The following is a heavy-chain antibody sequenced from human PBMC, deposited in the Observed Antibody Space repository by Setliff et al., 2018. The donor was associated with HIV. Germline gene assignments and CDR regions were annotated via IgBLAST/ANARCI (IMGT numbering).Heavy chain of an antibody. V-gene: IGHV3-21*01. CDR1: GFTLSTNT. CDR3: ARCRDGYKTFDY. J-gene: IGHJ4*02. CDR2: ISHSNRDV. D-gene: IGHD5-12*01. Sequence: PGGSLRLSCVVSGFTLSTNTLNWNWVRQAPGKGLEWVSSISHSNRDVNYADSVKGRFTTSRDNAKNSLYLQMDSLRGEDTAVYYCARCRDGYKTFDYWGQGTLVTVSS.